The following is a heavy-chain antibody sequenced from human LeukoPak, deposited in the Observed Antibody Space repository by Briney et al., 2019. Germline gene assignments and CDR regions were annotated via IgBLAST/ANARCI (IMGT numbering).Heavy chain of an antibody. J-gene: IGHJ6*03. V-gene: IGHV4-59*01. Sequence: SETLPLTCTVSGGSISSYYWSWIRQPPGKGLEGMGYIYYSGSTNYNPSLKSRVTISVDTSKNQFSLKLSSVTAADTAVYYCARVDEYNYYYYMDVWGKGTTVTVSS. D-gene: IGHD2/OR15-2a*01. CDR3: ARVDEYNYYYYMDV. CDR1: GGSISSYY. CDR2: IYYSGST.